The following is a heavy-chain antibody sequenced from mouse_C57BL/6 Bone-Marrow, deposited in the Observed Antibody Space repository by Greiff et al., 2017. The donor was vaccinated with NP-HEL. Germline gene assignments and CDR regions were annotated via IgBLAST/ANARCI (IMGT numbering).Heavy chain of an antibody. CDR3: ARSGDYGYYFDD. J-gene: IGHJ2*01. V-gene: IGHV1-63*01. CDR1: GYTFTNYW. D-gene: IGHD2-2*01. CDR2: IYPGGGYT. Sequence: QVQLKQSGAELVRPGTSVKMSCKASGYTFTNYWIGWAKQRPGHGLEWIGDIYPGGGYTNYNEKFKGKATLTADKSSSTAYMQFSSLTSEDSAIYYCARSGDYGYYFDDWGQGTTLTVSS.